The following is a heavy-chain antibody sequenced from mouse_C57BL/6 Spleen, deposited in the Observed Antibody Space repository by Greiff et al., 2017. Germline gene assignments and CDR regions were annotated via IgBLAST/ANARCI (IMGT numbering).Heavy chain of an antibody. J-gene: IGHJ2*01. CDR3: ARDSSYDYDGNFDY. Sequence: QVHVKQPGAELVKPGASVKMSCKASGYTFTSYWITWVKQRPGQGLEWIGDIYPGSGSTNYNEKFKSKATRTLDTSSSTAYMQLSSLTSEDSAVYYCARDSSYDYDGNFDYWGQGTTLTVSS. CDR1: GYTFTSYW. CDR2: IYPGSGST. V-gene: IGHV1-55*01. D-gene: IGHD2-4*01.